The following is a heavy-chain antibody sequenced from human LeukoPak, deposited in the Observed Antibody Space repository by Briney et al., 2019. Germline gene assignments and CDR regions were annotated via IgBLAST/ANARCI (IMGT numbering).Heavy chain of an antibody. CDR3: ARASMIVVVMTYYFDY. Sequence: GASVKVSCKASGYTFTGYYMHWVRQAPGQGLEWMGWINPNSGGTNYAQKFQGRVTMTRDPSISTAYMELSRLRSDDTAVYYCARASMIVVVMTYYFDYWGQGTLVTVSS. CDR2: INPNSGGT. V-gene: IGHV1-2*02. D-gene: IGHD3-22*01. CDR1: GYTFTGYY. J-gene: IGHJ4*02.